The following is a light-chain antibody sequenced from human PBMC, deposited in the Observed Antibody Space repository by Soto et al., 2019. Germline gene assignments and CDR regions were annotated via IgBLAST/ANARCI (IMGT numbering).Light chain of an antibody. CDR3: QQSYSTPLT. CDR1: QSISSY. V-gene: IGKV1-39*01. Sequence: DIQMTQSPSSLSASVGDRVTITCRASQSISSYLNWYQQKPGKAPKLLTYAASSLQSGVPSRFSGSGSGTDFTLTISSLQPEDFATYYCQQSYSTPLTFGGGTNVEIK. CDR2: AAS. J-gene: IGKJ4*01.